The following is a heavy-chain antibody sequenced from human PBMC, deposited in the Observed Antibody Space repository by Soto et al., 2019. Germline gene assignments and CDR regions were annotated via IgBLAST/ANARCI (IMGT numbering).Heavy chain of an antibody. D-gene: IGHD6-13*01. J-gene: IGHJ6*02. V-gene: IGHV3-23*01. Sequence: GGSLRLSCVASGFTFSSYAMYWVRQAPGKGLEWVSAISGSGGSTYYADSVKGRFTISRDNSKNTLYLQMNSLRAEDTAVHYCAKDLATAGTNYYGMDVWGQGTTVTVSS. CDR1: GFTFSSYA. CDR2: ISGSGGST. CDR3: AKDLATAGTNYYGMDV.